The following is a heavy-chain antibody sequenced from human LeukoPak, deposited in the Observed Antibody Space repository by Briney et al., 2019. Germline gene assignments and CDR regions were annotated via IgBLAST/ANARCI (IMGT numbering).Heavy chain of an antibody. CDR2: IRGSGGTT. Sequence: GGSLSLSCAVSGFTFSIYAMLGVRHAPGKGLEEVSAIRGSGGTTYYVDSVKRRFHISRANSKDALYLQMNSLRAEDTAVYYCAKPRGGLRFLEWLLYWDYWGQGTLVTVSS. D-gene: IGHD3-3*01. CDR3: AKPRGGLRFLEWLLYWDY. J-gene: IGHJ4*02. CDR1: GFTFSIYA. V-gene: IGHV3-23*02.